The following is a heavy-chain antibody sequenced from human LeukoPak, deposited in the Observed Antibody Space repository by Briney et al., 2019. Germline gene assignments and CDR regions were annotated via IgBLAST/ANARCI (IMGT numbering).Heavy chain of an antibody. D-gene: IGHD6-19*01. CDR2: ISTNGGST. CDR1: GFTFSDYA. V-gene: IGHV3-64*01. CDR3: AKDEEGIAVLQ. Sequence: GGSLRLSCAASGFTFSDYAMHWVRQAPGKGLEYVSVISTNGGSTYYANSVKGRFTISRDNSKNTLYLQMNSLRAEDTAVYYCAKDEEGIAVLQWGQGTLVTVSS. J-gene: IGHJ4*02.